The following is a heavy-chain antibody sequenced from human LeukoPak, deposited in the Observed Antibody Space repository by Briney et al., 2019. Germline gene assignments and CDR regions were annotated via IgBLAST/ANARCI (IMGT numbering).Heavy chain of an antibody. CDR1: GFNFSSYA. V-gene: IGHV3-23*01. CDR3: AKDGQTGEWELEH. D-gene: IGHD7-27*01. CDR2: ISGSGGST. J-gene: IGHJ1*01. Sequence: GGSLRLSCAASGFNFSSYAMSWVRQAPGKGLEWVSAISGSGGSTYYADSVKGRFTISRDNSKNTLYLQMNSLRADDTAIYYCAKDGQTGEWELEHWGQGTLVTVSS.